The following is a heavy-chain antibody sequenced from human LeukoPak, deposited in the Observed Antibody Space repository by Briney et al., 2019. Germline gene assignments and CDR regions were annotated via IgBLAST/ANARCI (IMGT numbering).Heavy chain of an antibody. CDR2: ISWDGGST. CDR1: GFTFDDYT. J-gene: IGHJ4*02. V-gene: IGHV3-43*01. Sequence: GSLRLSCAASGFTFDDYTMHWVRQAPGKGLEWVSLISWDGGSTYYADSVKGRFTISRDNSKNSLYLQMNSLRTEDTALYYCAKDMRAGSTVTTSPFDYWGQGTLVTASS. D-gene: IGHD4-17*01. CDR3: AKDMRAGSTVTTSPFDY.